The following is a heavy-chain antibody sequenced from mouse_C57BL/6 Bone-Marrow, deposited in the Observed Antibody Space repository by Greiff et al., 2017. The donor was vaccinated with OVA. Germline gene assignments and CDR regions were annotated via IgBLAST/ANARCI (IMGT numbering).Heavy chain of an antibody. CDR2: IRLKSDNYAT. J-gene: IGHJ4*01. CDR3: TAYYDYDGSMDD. Sequence: EVQVVESGGGLVQPGGSMKLSCVASGFTFSNYWMNWVRQSPEKGLEWVAQIRLKSDNYATHYAESVKGRFTISRDDSKSSVDLQMNNLRAENTGIYCCTAYYDYDGSMDDWGQGTSVTVSS. CDR1: GFTFSNYW. D-gene: IGHD2-4*01. V-gene: IGHV6-3*01.